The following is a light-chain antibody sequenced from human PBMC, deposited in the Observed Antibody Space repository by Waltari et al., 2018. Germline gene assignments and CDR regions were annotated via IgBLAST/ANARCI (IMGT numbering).Light chain of an antibody. J-gene: IGKJ3*01. CDR2: NGS. CDR3: MQIAHWPGT. V-gene: IGKV2-30*01. CDR1: QSLVSSDGKTY. Sequence: VVMTQSPRSLPVTLGHPAAIPCRSSQSLVSSDGKTYLHWFQQKPGQPPRRLISNGSDRDSGVPDRFSGSGSATDFTLKISRVEAEDVGVYYCMQIAHWPGTFGPGTKVEI.